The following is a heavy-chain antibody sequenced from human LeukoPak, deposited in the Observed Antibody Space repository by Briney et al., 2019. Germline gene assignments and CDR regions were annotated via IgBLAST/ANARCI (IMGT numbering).Heavy chain of an antibody. V-gene: IGHV4-61*02. D-gene: IGHD2-2*01. CDR1: GGSISSGSYY. Sequence: SQTLSLTCTVSGGSISSGSYYWSWIRQPAGKGLEWIGRIYTSGSTYYNPSLKSRVTISVDTSKNQFSLKLSSVTAADTAVYYCARHARHAPFDYWGQGTLVTVSS. CDR3: ARHARHAPFDY. J-gene: IGHJ4*02. CDR2: IYTSGST.